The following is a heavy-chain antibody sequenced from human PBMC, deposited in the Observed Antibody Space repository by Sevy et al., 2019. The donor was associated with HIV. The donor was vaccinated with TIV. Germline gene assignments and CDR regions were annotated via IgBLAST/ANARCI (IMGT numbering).Heavy chain of an antibody. J-gene: IGHJ3*02. D-gene: IGHD1-26*01. Sequence: SQTLSLTCTVSGGSISSSSYYWGWIRQPPGKGLEWIGSIYYSGSTCYNPSLKSRVTISVDTSKNQFSLKLSSVTAADTAVYYCVRHSGSYYDAFDIWGQGTMVTVSS. CDR1: GGSISSSSYY. V-gene: IGHV4-39*01. CDR2: IYYSGST. CDR3: VRHSGSYYDAFDI.